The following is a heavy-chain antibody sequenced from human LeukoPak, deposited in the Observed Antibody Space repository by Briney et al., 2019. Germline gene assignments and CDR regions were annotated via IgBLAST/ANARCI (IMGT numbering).Heavy chain of an antibody. D-gene: IGHD5-18*01. J-gene: IGHJ3*02. CDR2: IYSSGNT. CDR3: ARAPYSYGLEDAFDI. Sequence: PSETLSLTCAVSGASISSSNYYWGWVRQSPGKGLEWIGNIYSSGNTYYNASLKSRVTISVDTSKNQFSLKLSSVTAADTAVYYCARAPYSYGLEDAFDIWGQGTMVTVSS. V-gene: IGHV4-39*07. CDR1: GASISSSNYY.